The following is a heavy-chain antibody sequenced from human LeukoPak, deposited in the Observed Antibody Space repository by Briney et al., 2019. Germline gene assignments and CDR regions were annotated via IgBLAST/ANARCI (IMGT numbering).Heavy chain of an antibody. Sequence: PGGSLRLSCAASGFTFSSYAMHWVRQAPGKGLEWLAVISYDGSNKYYADSVKGRFTISRDNSKNTLYLQMNSLRAEDTAVYYCARDSSSSAFDIWGQGTMVTVSS. V-gene: IGHV3-30-3*01. D-gene: IGHD6-6*01. CDR3: ARDSSSSAFDI. J-gene: IGHJ3*02. CDR2: ISYDGSNK. CDR1: GFTFSSYA.